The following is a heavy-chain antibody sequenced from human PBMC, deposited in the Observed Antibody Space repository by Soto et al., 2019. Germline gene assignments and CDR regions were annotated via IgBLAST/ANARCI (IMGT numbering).Heavy chain of an antibody. CDR1: GFTFSSYA. CDR2: ISGSGGST. V-gene: IGHV3-23*01. J-gene: IGHJ5*02. D-gene: IGHD6-19*01. CDR3: AKGQYSSGWLDWFDP. Sequence: GGSLRLSCAASGFTFSSYAMSWVRQAPGKGLEWVSAISGSGGSTYYADSVKGRFTISRDNSKNTLYLQMNSLRAEDTAVYYCAKGQYSSGWLDWFDPWGQGTLVTVSS.